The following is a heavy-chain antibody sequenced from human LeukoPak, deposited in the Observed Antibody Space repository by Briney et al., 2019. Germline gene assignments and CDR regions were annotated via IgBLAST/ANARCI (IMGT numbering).Heavy chain of an antibody. CDR1: GGSISSGGFY. CDR2: IHHSGDT. J-gene: IGHJ4*02. D-gene: IGHD6-19*01. CDR3: ARHKYTSGWYADY. Sequence: PSETLSLTCIVSGGSISSGGFYWSWIRQPPGKGLEWIGYIHHSGDTYQNPSLKSRVTVSSDTSKNEFYLKLSSVTAADTAVYYCARHKYTSGWYADYWGQGTLVTVSS. V-gene: IGHV4-30-2*01.